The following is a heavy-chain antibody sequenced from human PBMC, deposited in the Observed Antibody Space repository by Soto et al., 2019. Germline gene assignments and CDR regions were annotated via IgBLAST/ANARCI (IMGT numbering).Heavy chain of an antibody. V-gene: IGHV4-39*01. D-gene: IGHD2-21*01. CDR1: GDSISGTSFY. CDR2: IYSSGGT. J-gene: IGHJ4*02. CDR3: VRHRSSREIPFDN. Sequence: SETLSLTCTVSGDSISGTSFYWGWIRQSSGKGLEWIASIYSSGGTFYNLSLKIRLSLSVDTSKNQFSLRLQSVTAADTAVYYCVRHRSSREIPFDNWGQGALVTV.